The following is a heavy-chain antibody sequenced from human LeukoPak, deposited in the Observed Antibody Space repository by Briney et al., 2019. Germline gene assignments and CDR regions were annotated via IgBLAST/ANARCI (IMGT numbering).Heavy chain of an antibody. CDR3: ARAPSYCSSTSCYRVNYYMDV. Sequence: PGGSLRLSCAASGFTFSSYDMHWVRQATGKGLEWVSAIGTAGDTYYPGSVKGRFTISRENAKNSLYLQMNSLRAGDTAVYYCARAPSYCSSTSCYRVNYYMDVWGKETTVTVSS. J-gene: IGHJ6*03. CDR2: IGTAGDT. D-gene: IGHD2-2*02. CDR1: GFTFSSYD. V-gene: IGHV3-13*01.